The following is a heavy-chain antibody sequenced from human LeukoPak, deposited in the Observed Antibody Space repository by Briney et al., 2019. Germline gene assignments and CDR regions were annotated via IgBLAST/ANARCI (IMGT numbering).Heavy chain of an antibody. CDR2: IWSDGSNR. J-gene: IGHJ4*02. Sequence: PGVSLRLSYATSGFTFSHYGMHWVRQAPGKGREWVAVIWSDGSNRYYGDPGKGRFTISRDNFQRTMYLQMNSLGVGGTGVYYCAKDAQRGFDYSNSLDNWGQGTLVTVSS. CDR3: AKDAQRGFDYSNSLDN. CDR1: GFTFSHYG. D-gene: IGHD4-11*01. V-gene: IGHV3-33*06.